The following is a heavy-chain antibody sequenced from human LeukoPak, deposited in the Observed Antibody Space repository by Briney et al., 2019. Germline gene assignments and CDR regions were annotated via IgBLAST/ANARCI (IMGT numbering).Heavy chain of an antibody. Sequence: PGGSLRLSCAASGFTFRNYAMGWVRQAPGGGLEWVSTISGNSGLTYYAASVRGRFTISRDNAKNTLYLQLNSPTAEDTAVYYCAKVHQDVVVVPAAADYFDYWGQGTLVTVSS. V-gene: IGHV3-23*01. CDR3: AKVHQDVVVVPAAADYFDY. CDR2: ISGNSGLT. J-gene: IGHJ4*02. CDR1: GFTFRNYA. D-gene: IGHD2-2*01.